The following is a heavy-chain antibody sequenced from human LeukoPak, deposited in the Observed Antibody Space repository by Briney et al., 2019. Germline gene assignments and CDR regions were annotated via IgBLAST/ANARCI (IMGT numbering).Heavy chain of an antibody. CDR2: IWNDGNNK. CDR3: ATDHRHVYAGIDC. Sequence: GGSLRLSCAASGLSFSSYGMHWVRQAPGKGLEWVAVIWNDGNNKYYADSVKGRFTISRDNSKNTVYLQMNSLRAEDTAFYYCATDHRHVYAGIDCWGQGTLVSVSS. J-gene: IGHJ4*02. CDR1: GLSFSSYG. V-gene: IGHV3-33*01. D-gene: IGHD5/OR15-5a*01.